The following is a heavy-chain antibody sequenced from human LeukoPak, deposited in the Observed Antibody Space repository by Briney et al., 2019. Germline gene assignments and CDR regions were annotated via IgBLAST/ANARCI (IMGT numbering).Heavy chain of an antibody. CDR2: INHSGST. CDR1: GGSFSGYY. D-gene: IGHD2-15*01. CDR3: ARGLRLLPPRFDI. V-gene: IGHV4-34*01. Sequence: PSETLSPTCAVYGGSFSGYYWSWIRQPPGKGLEWIGEINHSGSTNYNPSLKSRLTISVDTSKNQFSLKLSSVTAADTAVYYCARGLRLLPPRFDIWGQGTMVTVSS. J-gene: IGHJ3*02.